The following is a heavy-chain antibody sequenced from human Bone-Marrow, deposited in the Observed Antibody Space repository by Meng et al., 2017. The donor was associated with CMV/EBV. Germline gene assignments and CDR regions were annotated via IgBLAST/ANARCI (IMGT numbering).Heavy chain of an antibody. CDR2: ISASRSYI. CDR3: ARRLYGSGTLDY. Sequence: GESLKISCAASGFTFSDYNMNWVRQAPGKGLEWVSTISASRSYIYYADSLKGRFTISRDNAKNSLYLQMDSLRAEDTAVYYCARRLYGSGTLDYWGQGTLVTVSS. V-gene: IGHV3-21*04. D-gene: IGHD3-10*01. CDR1: GFTFSDYN. J-gene: IGHJ4*02.